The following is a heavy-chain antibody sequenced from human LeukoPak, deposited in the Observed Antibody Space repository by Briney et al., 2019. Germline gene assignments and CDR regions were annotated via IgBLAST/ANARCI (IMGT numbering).Heavy chain of an antibody. CDR1: GGSISSYY. V-gene: IGHV4-59*01. D-gene: IGHD2-2*01. J-gene: IGHJ4*02. CDR2: IYYSGST. CDR3: ARGYCSSTSCLIGDYYFDY. Sequence: SETLSLTCTVSGGSISSYYWSWLRQPPGKGVEWIGYIYYSGSTNYNPSLTSRVTISVDTSKNQFSLKLSSVTAADTAVYYCARGYCSSTSCLIGDYYFDYWGQGTLVTVSS.